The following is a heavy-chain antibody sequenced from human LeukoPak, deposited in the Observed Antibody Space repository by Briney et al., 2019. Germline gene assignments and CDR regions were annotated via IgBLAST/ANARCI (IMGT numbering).Heavy chain of an antibody. V-gene: IGHV3-21*01. CDR1: GVTFSSYS. D-gene: IGHD3-22*01. CDR2: ISSSSSSYI. J-gene: IGHJ3*02. CDR3: ARVASSGYYYAGGAFDI. Sequence: AGGSLRLSCAASGVTFSSYSMDWVRQAPGKGLEWVSSISSSSSSYIYYADSVKGRFTISRDNAKNSLYLQMNSLRAEDTAVYYCARVASSGYYYAGGAFDIWGQGTMVTVSS.